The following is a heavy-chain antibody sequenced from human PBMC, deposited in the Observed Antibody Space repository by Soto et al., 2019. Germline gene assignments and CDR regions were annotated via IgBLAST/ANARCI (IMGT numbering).Heavy chain of an antibody. CDR1: AFTFRNYW. J-gene: IGHJ6*02. Sequence: EVQLVESGGGLVQPGGSLRLSCAASAFTFRNYWMSWVRQAPGKGLEWVANIKQDGSEKYYVDSVKGRFTISRDNTNTSLYQQINMRRADDTALYYCARGDCSSIGCYGDYSYYGMDVWGQGTTVTVS. CDR2: IKQDGSEK. D-gene: IGHD2-2*01. V-gene: IGHV3-7*05. CDR3: ARGDCSSIGCYGDYSYYGMDV.